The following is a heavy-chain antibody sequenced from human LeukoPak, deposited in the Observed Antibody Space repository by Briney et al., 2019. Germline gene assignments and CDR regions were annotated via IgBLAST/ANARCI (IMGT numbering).Heavy chain of an antibody. Sequence: SETLSLTCTVSGGSISSYYWSWIRQPPGKGLEWIGYTYYSGSTNYNPSLKSRVTISVDTSKNQFSLKLSSVTAADTAVYYCAGHYDILTGYFDYWAQGTLVTVSS. CDR2: TYYSGST. CDR3: AGHYDILTGYFDY. D-gene: IGHD3-9*01. J-gene: IGHJ4*02. V-gene: IGHV4-59*01. CDR1: GGSISSYY.